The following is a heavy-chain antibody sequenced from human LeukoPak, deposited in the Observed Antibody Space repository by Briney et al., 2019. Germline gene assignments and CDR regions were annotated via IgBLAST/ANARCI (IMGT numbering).Heavy chain of an antibody. CDR3: ARLSTMIVAY. V-gene: IGHV4-39*01. Sequence: SETLSLTCTVSDGSISSSSYYWGWIRQPPGKGLEWIGSIYYSGSTYYNPSLKSRVTISVDTSKNQFSLKLSSVTAADTAVYYCARLSTMIVAYWGQGTLVTVSS. J-gene: IGHJ4*02. CDR1: DGSISSSSYY. D-gene: IGHD3-22*01. CDR2: IYYSGST.